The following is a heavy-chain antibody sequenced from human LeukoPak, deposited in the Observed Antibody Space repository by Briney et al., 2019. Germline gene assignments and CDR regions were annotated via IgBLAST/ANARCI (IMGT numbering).Heavy chain of an antibody. Sequence: GGSLRLSCAASEFSVGSNYMTWVRQAPGKGLEWVSYISSNGSTIYYADSVKGRLTISRDNAKNSLYLQMNSLRAEDTAVYYCARVRSEYSRWAIYYYYYMDVWGKGTTVTVSS. CDR2: ISSNGSTI. J-gene: IGHJ6*03. D-gene: IGHD4-11*01. CDR1: EFSVGSNY. CDR3: ARVRSEYSRWAIYYYYYMDV. V-gene: IGHV3-11*04.